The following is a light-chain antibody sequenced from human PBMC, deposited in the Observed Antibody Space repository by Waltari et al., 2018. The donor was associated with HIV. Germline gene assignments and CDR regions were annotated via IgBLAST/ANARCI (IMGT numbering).Light chain of an antibody. CDR1: SSDVGGYNY. CDR3: SSHAGSKVV. V-gene: IGLV2-8*01. Sequence: QSALTQPPSASGSPGQSVTLSCTGTSSDVGGYNYVSWHQQHPGKAPKPMVYDVIKRPSGVPYRISGSKSGNPASLTVSGLQPEDEADYYCSSHAGSKVVFGGGTRLTVL. CDR2: DVI. J-gene: IGLJ2*01.